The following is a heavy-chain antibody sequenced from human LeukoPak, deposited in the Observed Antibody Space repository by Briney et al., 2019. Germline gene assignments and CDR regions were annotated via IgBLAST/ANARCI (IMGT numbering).Heavy chain of an antibody. J-gene: IGHJ4*02. CDR2: ISGSGGST. CDR1: GFTFSSYG. V-gene: IGHV3-23*01. D-gene: IGHD4-17*01. CDR3: AKGPMTTVTANDY. Sequence: GGSLRLSCAASGFTFSSYGMHWVRQAPGKGLEWVSAISGSGGSTYYADSVKGRFTISRDNSKNTLYLQMNSLRAEDTAVYYCAKGPMTTVTANDYWGQGTLVTVSS.